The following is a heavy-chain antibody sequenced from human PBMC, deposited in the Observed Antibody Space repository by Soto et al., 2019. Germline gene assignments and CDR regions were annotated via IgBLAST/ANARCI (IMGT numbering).Heavy chain of an antibody. CDR3: ARDPSPVYSNVWYDVIDI. CDR2: IAQDESER. Sequence: GGSLRLSCAASGFTFSNYWMTWVRQAPGKGLEWVANIAQDESERNYLDSVKGRFTISRDNAANSLYLQMNSLRAEDTAVYYCARDPSPVYSNVWYDVIDIWGRGTMVTVSS. D-gene: IGHD6-19*01. V-gene: IGHV3-7*01. CDR1: GFTFSNYW. J-gene: IGHJ3*02.